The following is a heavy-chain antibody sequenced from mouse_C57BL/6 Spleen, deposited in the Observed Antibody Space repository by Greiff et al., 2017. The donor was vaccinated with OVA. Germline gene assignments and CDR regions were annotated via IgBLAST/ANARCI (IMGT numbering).Heavy chain of an antibody. D-gene: IGHD2-5*01. CDR1: GYTFTDYY. V-gene: IGHV1-26*01. Sequence: VQLQQSGPELVKPGASVKISCKASGYTFTDYYMNWVKQSHGKSLEWIVDINPNNGGTSYNQKFKGKATLTVDKSSSTAYMELRSLTSEDSAVYYCARSNYGFDYWGQGTTLTVSS. CDR2: INPNNGGT. J-gene: IGHJ2*01. CDR3: ARSNYGFDY.